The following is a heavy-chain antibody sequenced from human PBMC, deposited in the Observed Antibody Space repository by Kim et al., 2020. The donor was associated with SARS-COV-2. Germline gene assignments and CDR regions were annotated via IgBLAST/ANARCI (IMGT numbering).Heavy chain of an antibody. CDR1: GFTFSGSA. Sequence: GGSLRLSCAASGFTFSGSAMHWVRQASGKGLEWVGRIRSKANSYATAYAASVKGRFTISRDDSKNTAYLQMNSLKTEDTAVYYCTRLAYNLYGMDVWGQGTTVTVSS. V-gene: IGHV3-73*01. J-gene: IGHJ6*02. D-gene: IGHD1-20*01. CDR2: IRSKANSYAT. CDR3: TRLAYNLYGMDV.